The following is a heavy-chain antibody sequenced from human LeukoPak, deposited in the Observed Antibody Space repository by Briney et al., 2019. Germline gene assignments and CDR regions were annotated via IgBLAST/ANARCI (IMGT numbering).Heavy chain of an antibody. CDR3: ARPRDGYNYEAFDI. V-gene: IGHV4-39*01. D-gene: IGHD5-24*01. CDR2: IYYSGNT. Sequence: PSETLSLTCTVSGGSISSSGYYWGWIRQPPGKGLEWIGSIYYSGNTYYNPSLKSRVTISVDTSKNQFSLKLSSVTAADTAVYYCARPRDGYNYEAFDIWGHGTMVTVSS. CDR1: GGSISSSGYY. J-gene: IGHJ3*02.